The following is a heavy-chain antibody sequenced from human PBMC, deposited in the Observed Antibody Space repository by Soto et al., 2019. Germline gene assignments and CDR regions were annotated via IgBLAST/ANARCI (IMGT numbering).Heavy chain of an antibody. CDR3: ARDQTGITTTGGGRIDH. Sequence: QVQLVESGGGVVQPGRSLRLSCAASGFTFSTHAMHWVRQAPGKGLKCVAIVSFDGSNKYYADSVKGRFTISRDNSKNKLYLQMSGLTPEDTAVYYCARDQTGITTTGGGRIDHWGQGTLVTVSS. V-gene: IGHV3-30-3*01. CDR1: GFTFSTHA. D-gene: IGHD1-20*01. J-gene: IGHJ4*02. CDR2: VSFDGSNK.